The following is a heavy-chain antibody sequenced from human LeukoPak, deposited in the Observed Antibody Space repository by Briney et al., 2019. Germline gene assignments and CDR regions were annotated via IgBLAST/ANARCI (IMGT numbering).Heavy chain of an antibody. D-gene: IGHD2-15*01. CDR2: ISSSGSTI. CDR3: AKDATPKTHDY. V-gene: IGHV3-11*04. Sequence: GGSLRLSCAASGFTFSDYYMSWIRQAPGKGLEWVSYISSSGSTIYYAGSVKGRFTIPRDNSKNTLYLQMNSLRAEDTAVYYCAKDATPKTHDYWGQGTLVTVSS. J-gene: IGHJ4*02. CDR1: GFTFSDYY.